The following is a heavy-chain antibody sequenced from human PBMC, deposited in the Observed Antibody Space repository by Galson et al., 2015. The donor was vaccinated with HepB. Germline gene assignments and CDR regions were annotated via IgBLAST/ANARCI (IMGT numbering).Heavy chain of an antibody. CDR1: GDSISSSNYY. J-gene: IGHJ4*02. Sequence: TLSLTCTVSGDSISSSNYYWAWIRQPPGKGLEWIATIYHRGDTYYNPSLQHRVTISIDTSRNEFYLKVKSGTATDTAVYYCARDRYSNNFDAEYLGQGTLVTVSS. V-gene: IGHV4-39*02. CDR2: IYHRGDT. D-gene: IGHD3-9*01. CDR3: ARDRYSNNFDAEY.